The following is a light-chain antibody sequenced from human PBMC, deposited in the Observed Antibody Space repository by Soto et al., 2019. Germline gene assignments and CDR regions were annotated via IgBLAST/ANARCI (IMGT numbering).Light chain of an antibody. Sequence: EIVMTQSPATLSVSPVERATLSCWASQSVSTNLAWYQQKPGQAPRLLIYNTSSRATGIPDRFSGSGSGTDFTLSISRLEPEDFAVYYCQHYGGSFIFGPGTKVDIK. CDR1: QSVSTN. CDR3: QHYGGSFI. CDR2: NTS. J-gene: IGKJ3*01. V-gene: IGKV3-20*01.